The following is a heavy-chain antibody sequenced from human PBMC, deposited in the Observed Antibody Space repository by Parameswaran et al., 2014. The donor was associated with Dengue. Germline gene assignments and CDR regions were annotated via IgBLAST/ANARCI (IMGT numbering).Heavy chain of an antibody. CDR3: ARHRLLDP. CDR2: IIPIFGTA. Sequence: SWVRQAPGQGLEWMGGIIPIFGTANYAQKFQGRVTITADESTSTAYMELSSLRSEDTAVYYCARHRLLDPWGQGTLVTVSS. V-gene: IGHV1-69*01. D-gene: IGHD2-21*01. J-gene: IGHJ5*02.